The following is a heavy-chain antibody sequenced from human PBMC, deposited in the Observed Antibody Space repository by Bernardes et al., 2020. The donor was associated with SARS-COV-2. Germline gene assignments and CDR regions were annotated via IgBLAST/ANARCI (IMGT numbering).Heavy chain of an antibody. Sequence: GGSLRLSCAASGFTFTNHTMNWVRQAPGKGLEWVSSISSSSSYIFYADEVKGRFTISRDNAKNSVYLQMNSLRAEDTAVYHCARDLLTDYDSSGYYLPDGFEIWGQGTMVTVSS. V-gene: IGHV3-21*06. CDR1: GFTFTNHT. CDR2: ISSSSSYI. J-gene: IGHJ3*02. CDR3: ARDLLTDYDSSGYYLPDGFEI. D-gene: IGHD3-22*01.